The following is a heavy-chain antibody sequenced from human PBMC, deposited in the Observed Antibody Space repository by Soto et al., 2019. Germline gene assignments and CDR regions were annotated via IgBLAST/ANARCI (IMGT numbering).Heavy chain of an antibody. Sequence: ASVKVSCKDSGYTFTSYGISWVRQAPGQGLEWMGWISAYNGNTNYAQKVQGRVTMTTDTSTSTAYMELRSLRSDDTAVYYCAREAYYDILTGYYLPYYYYGMDVWGQGTTVTVSS. D-gene: IGHD3-9*01. CDR2: ISAYNGNT. J-gene: IGHJ6*02. CDR1: GYTFTSYG. CDR3: AREAYYDILTGYYLPYYYYGMDV. V-gene: IGHV1-18*01.